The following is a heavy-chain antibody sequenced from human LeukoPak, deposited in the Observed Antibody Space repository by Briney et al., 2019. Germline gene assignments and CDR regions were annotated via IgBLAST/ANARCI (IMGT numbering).Heavy chain of an antibody. CDR1: GGSISSYY. D-gene: IGHD4-17*01. CDR3: ARHTTVTQSVDY. V-gene: IGHV4-34*01. CDR2: INHSGST. Sequence: SEALSLTCTVSGGSISSYYWSWIRQPPGKGLEWIGEINHSGSTNYNPSLKSRVTISVDTSKNQFSLKLSSVTAADTAVYYCARHTTVTQSVDYWGQGTLVTVSS. J-gene: IGHJ4*02.